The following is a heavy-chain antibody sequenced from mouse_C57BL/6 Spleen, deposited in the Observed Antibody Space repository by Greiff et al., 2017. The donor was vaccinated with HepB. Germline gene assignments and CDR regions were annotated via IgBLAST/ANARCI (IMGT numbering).Heavy chain of an antibody. D-gene: IGHD2-4*01. V-gene: IGHV5-17*01. CDR3: ARGSDYFAY. J-gene: IGHJ3*01. CDR2: ISSGSSTI. Sequence: DVKLVESGGGLVKPGGSLKLSCAASGFTFSDYGMHWVRQAPEKGLEWVAYISSGSSTIYYADTVNGRFTISRDNAKNTLFLQMTSLRSEDTAMYYCARGSDYFAYWGQGTLVTVSA. CDR1: GFTFSDYG.